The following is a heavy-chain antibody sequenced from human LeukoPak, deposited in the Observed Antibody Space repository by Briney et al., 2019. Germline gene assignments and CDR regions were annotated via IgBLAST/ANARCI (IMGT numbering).Heavy chain of an antibody. J-gene: IGHJ6*02. CDR2: IYYSGST. V-gene: IGHV4-30-4*01. CDR1: GGSISSGDYY. CDR3: ARAGGDYYGSGSYHTNYYYGMDV. D-gene: IGHD3-10*01. Sequence: PSQTLSLTCTVSGGSISSGDYYWSWIRQPPGKGLEWIGYIYYSGSTYYNPSLKSRVTISVDTSKNQFFLKLSSVTAADTAVYYCARAGGDYYGSGSYHTNYYYGMDVWGQGTTVTVSS.